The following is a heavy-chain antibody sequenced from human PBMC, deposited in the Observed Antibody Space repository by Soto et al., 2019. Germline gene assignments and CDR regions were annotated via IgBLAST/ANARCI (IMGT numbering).Heavy chain of an antibody. CDR3: ARGYSYGSYWYFDL. CDR2: ITVYNGNT. CDR1: GYAFKNHG. Sequence: ASVKVSCKASGYAFKNHGITWVRQAPGQGLEWMGWITVYNGNTNYAQSLQGRVTMTTDTSTNTAYMELWRLSSDDTAIYYCARGYSYGSYWYFDLWGRGTLVTVSS. J-gene: IGHJ2*01. V-gene: IGHV1-18*04. D-gene: IGHD5-18*01.